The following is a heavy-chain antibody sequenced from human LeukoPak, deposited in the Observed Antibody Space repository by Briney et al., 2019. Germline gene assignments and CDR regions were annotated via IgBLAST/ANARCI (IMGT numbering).Heavy chain of an antibody. CDR2: ISSSSSTI. J-gene: IGHJ5*02. CDR3: ARETNLGFDP. D-gene: IGHD1-14*01. CDR1: GFTFSSYS. V-gene: IGHV3-48*01. Sequence: GGSLRLSCAASGFTFSSYSMNWARQAPGKGLEWVSYISSSSSTIYYADSVKGRFTISRDNAKNSLYLQMNSLRAEDTAVYYCARETNLGFDPWGQGTLVTVSS.